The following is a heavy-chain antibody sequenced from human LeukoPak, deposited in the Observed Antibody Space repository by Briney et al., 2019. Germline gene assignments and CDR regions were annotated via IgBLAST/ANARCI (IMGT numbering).Heavy chain of an antibody. D-gene: IGHD3-3*01. Sequence: PGASVKVSCKASGYTFTSYDINWVRQATGQGLEWMGWMNPNSGNTGYAQKFQGRVTITRNTSISTAYMELSSLRSEDTAVYYCARGSITIFGVVDAFDIWGQGTMVTVSS. CDR1: GYTFTSYD. V-gene: IGHV1-8*03. CDR3: ARGSITIFGVVDAFDI. CDR2: MNPNSGNT. J-gene: IGHJ3*02.